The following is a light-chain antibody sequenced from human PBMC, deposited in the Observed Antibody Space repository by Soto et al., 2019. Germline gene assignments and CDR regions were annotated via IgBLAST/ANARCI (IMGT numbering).Light chain of an antibody. J-gene: IGLJ3*02. CDR1: SGHSSYA. CDR3: QTWGTGIRV. CDR2: LNSDGSQ. V-gene: IGLV4-69*01. Sequence: QSVLTQSPSASASLGASVKLTCTLSSGHSSYAIAWHQQHPEKGPRYLMKLNSDGSQNKGDGIPDRFSGSVSGPERYLTISSLQSEDEADYYCQTWGTGIRVFGGGTKLTVL.